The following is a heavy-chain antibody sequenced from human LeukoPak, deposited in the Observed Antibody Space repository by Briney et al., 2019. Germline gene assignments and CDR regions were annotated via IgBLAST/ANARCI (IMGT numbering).Heavy chain of an antibody. V-gene: IGHV1-69*05. J-gene: IGHJ3*02. Sequence: GASVKVSCKASGGTFSSYAISWVRQAPGQGLEWMGRIIPIFGTANYVQKFQGRVTITTDESTSTAYMELSSLRSEVTAVYYCATPLGASDAFDIWGQGTMVTVSS. CDR2: IIPIFGTA. CDR1: GGTFSSYA. D-gene: IGHD1-26*01. CDR3: ATPLGASDAFDI.